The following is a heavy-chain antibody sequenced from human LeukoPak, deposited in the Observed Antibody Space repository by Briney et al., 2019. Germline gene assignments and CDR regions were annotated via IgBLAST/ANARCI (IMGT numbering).Heavy chain of an antibody. CDR1: GFTFSRFW. Sequence: GVSLRLSCAASGFTFSRFWMFWVRQAPGKGPVRVSRINSDGTTTNYADSVKGRFTISRDNTKSTLYLEMNSLRAEDTAVYYCGTLGVMWEIDYWGQGTLVTVSS. CDR2: INSDGTTT. V-gene: IGHV3-74*01. D-gene: IGHD1-26*01. CDR3: GTLGVMWEIDY. J-gene: IGHJ4*02.